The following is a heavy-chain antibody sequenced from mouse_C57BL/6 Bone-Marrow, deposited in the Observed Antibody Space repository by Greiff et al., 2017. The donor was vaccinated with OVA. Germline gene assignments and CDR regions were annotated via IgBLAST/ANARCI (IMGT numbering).Heavy chain of an antibody. Sequence: QVQLKESGPGLVQPSQSLSITCTVSGFSLTSYGVHWVRQPPGKGLEWLGVIWSGGSTDYNAAFISRLSISKDNSKSQVFFKMNSLQADDTAIYYCAKTRIYYGNYYAMDYWGQGTSVTVSS. CDR3: AKTRIYYGNYYAMDY. D-gene: IGHD2-1*01. J-gene: IGHJ4*01. CDR2: IWSGGST. CDR1: GFSLTSYG. V-gene: IGHV2-4*01.